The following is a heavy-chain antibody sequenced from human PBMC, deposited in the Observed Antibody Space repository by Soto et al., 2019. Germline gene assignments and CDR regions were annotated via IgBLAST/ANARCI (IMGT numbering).Heavy chain of an antibody. CDR1: GFTFSSYA. D-gene: IGHD3-10*01. CDR2: ISYDGSNK. J-gene: IGHJ4*02. V-gene: IGHV3-30-3*01. Sequence: GGSLRLSCAASGFTFSSYAMHWVRQAPGKGLEWVAVISYDGSNKYYADSVKGRFTISRDNSKNTLYLQMNSLRAEDTAVYYCARDSYGSGSYPDYFDYWGQGTLVTV. CDR3: ARDSYGSGSYPDYFDY.